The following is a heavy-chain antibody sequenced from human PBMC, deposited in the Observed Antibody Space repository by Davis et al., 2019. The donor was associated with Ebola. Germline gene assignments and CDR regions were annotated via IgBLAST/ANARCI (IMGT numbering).Heavy chain of an antibody. Sequence: ASVKVSCKASGYTFTGYYMHWVRQAPGQGLEWMGWINPNSGGTNYAQKFQGWVTMTRDTSISTAYMELSRLRSDDTAVYYCARDDRDGIVGAPESWYGMDVWGQGTTVTVSS. D-gene: IGHD1-26*01. CDR3: ARDDRDGIVGAPESWYGMDV. V-gene: IGHV1-2*04. J-gene: IGHJ6*02. CDR1: GYTFTGYY. CDR2: INPNSGGT.